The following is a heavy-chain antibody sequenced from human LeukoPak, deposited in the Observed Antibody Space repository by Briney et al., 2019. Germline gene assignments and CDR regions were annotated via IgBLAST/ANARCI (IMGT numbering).Heavy chain of an antibody. Sequence: PGGSLRLSCATSGFTFSNYWMSWFRQAPGKGLEWVAIIKQDGSEQYFVDSVKGRFTISRDNSKNTLYLQMNSLRAEDTAVYYCAKGIVVVVAATIGMDVWGKGTTVTVSS. CDR1: GFTFSNYW. J-gene: IGHJ6*04. CDR2: IKQDGSEQ. D-gene: IGHD2-15*01. V-gene: IGHV3-7*03. CDR3: AKGIVVVVAATIGMDV.